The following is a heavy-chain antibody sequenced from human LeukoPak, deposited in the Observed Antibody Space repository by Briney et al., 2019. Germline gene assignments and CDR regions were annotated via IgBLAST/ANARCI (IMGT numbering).Heavy chain of an antibody. J-gene: IGHJ6*03. V-gene: IGHV5-51*01. CDR2: IYPGDSDT. CDR1: GYIFTSYW. CDR3: ARLGGGVHCSGGSCYSGEGYYYYYYMDV. Sequence: GKSLKISCKGSGYIFTSYWIGWVRQMPGKGLEWMGIIYPGDSDTRYSPSFQGQVTISADKSISTAYLQLISLKASDTAIYYCARLGGGVHCSGGSCYSGEGYYYYYYMDVWGKGTTVTVSS. D-gene: IGHD2-15*01.